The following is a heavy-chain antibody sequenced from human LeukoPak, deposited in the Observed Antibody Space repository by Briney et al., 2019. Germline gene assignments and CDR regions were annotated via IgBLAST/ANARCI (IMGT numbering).Heavy chain of an antibody. V-gene: IGHV4-4*07. CDR3: AKGYSSSRFDP. CDR2: MYTSGST. D-gene: IGHD6-13*01. CDR1: GGSISSYY. J-gene: IGHJ5*02. Sequence: SETLSLTCTVSGGSISSYYWSWIRQPAGKGLEWIGRMYTSGSTNYNPSLKSRVTMSVDTSKNQFSLKLSSVTAADTAVYYCAKGYSSSRFDPWGQGTLVTVSS.